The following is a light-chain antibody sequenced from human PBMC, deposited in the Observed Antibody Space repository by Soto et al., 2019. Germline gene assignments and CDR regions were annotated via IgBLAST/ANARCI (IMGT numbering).Light chain of an antibody. CDR3: SSYAGDYMFV. Sequence: QSVLTQPASVSGSPGQSITISCTGTSSDVGGYNYVSWYQQHPGKAPKLMIYEVSNRPSGVSNRFSGSKSANTASLTISGLQAEDEADYYCSSYAGDYMFVFGTGTKLTVL. J-gene: IGLJ1*01. V-gene: IGLV2-14*01. CDR1: SSDVGGYNY. CDR2: EVS.